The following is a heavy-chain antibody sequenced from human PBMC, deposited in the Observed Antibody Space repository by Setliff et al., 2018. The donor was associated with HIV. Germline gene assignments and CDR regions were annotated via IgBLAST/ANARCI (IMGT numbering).Heavy chain of an antibody. D-gene: IGHD6-19*01. CDR2: IYTSGST. J-gene: IGHJ3*02. Sequence: SETLSLTCTVYGASISSGSYYWSWIRQPAGKGLEWIGRIYTSGSTNYNPSLKSRVTISVDTSKNQFSLKLSSVSAADTAVYYCARAGYYSGWSGLGIWGQGTMVTVS. CDR3: ARAGYYSGWSGLGI. V-gene: IGHV4-61*02. CDR1: GASISSGSYY.